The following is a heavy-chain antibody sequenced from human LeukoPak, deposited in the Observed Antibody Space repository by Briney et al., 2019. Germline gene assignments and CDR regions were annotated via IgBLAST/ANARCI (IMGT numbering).Heavy chain of an antibody. V-gene: IGHV3-15*01. CDR2: IKSKTDGGTT. CDR1: GFTFSNAW. Sequence: GGSLRLSCAASGFTFSNAWMSWVRRAPGKGLEWVGRIKSKTDGGTTDYAAPVKGRFTISRDDSKNTLYLQMNSLKTEDTAVYYCTTDFGQYYYDSMSEAHRYWGQGTLVTVSS. D-gene: IGHD3-22*01. CDR3: TTDFGQYYYDSMSEAHRY. J-gene: IGHJ4*02.